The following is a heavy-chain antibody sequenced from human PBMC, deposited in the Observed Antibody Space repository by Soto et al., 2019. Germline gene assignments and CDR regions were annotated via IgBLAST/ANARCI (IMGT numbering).Heavy chain of an antibody. CDR2: INAGNGNT. J-gene: IGHJ4*02. CDR3: ARDESD. Sequence: QVQLVQSGAEVKKPGASVKVSCKASGYTFTRYAIHWVRQAPGQRLEWMGWINAGNGNTKYSQKFQGRVTITWDTSASTAYMELSSLRSEDTAVYYCARDESDWGQGTLVTVSS. D-gene: IGHD3-3*01. CDR1: GYTFTRYA. V-gene: IGHV1-3*01.